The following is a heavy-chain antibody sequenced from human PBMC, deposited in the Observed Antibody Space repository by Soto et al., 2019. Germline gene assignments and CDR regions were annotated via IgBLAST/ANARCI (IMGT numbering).Heavy chain of an antibody. CDR1: GFTFSSYW. Sequence: GGSLRLSCAASGFTFSSYWMHWVRQAPGKGLVWVSRINSDGSSTSYADSVKGRFTISRDNAKNTLYLQMNSLRAEDTAVYYCVRDKAYYGSGSLYGMDVWGQGTTVTVPS. CDR3: VRDKAYYGSGSLYGMDV. D-gene: IGHD3-10*01. V-gene: IGHV3-74*01. J-gene: IGHJ6*02. CDR2: INSDGSST.